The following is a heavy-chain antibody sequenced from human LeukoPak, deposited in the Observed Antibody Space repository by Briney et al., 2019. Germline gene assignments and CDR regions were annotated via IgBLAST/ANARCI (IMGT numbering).Heavy chain of an antibody. CDR2: IKQDGSEK. V-gene: IGHV3-7*01. D-gene: IGHD3-3*02. CDR1: GFTFNSYW. CDR3: ARDNVASGSFDI. J-gene: IGHJ3*02. Sequence: GGSLRLSCVAPGFTFNSYWMNWVRQAPGKGLEWVATIKQDGSEKHYGDSVKGRFTISRDNAKNSLYLQMSSLRAEDTAVYYCARDNVASGSFDIWGQGTMVTVSS.